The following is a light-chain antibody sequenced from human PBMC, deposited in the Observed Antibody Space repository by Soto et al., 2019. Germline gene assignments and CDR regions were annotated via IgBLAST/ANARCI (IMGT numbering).Light chain of an antibody. J-gene: IGKJ1*01. V-gene: IGKV1-5*01. CDR2: DAS. Sequence: DIRMTQSPSTLSASVGDRVTITCRASQNIGTWLAWYQQKPGKAPDLLIYDASTLESGVPSRFSGSGSGTEFTLTFSSLQPGDLATYYCQQCGDSWSFGQGTKVEIK. CDR3: QQCGDSWS. CDR1: QNIGTW.